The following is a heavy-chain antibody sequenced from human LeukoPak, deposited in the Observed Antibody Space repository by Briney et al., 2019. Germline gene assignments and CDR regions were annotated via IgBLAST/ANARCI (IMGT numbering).Heavy chain of an antibody. J-gene: IGHJ3*02. CDR2: ISGSGGST. D-gene: IGHD3-16*02. V-gene: IGHV3-23*01. CDR3: AKDQGGKYLVPTDYVWGSYRLDAFDI. CDR1: GFTFSSYA. Sequence: QPGGSLRLSCAASGFTFSSYAMSWVRQAPGKGLEWVSAISGSGGSTYYADSVKGRFTISRDNSKNTLYLQMNSLRAEDTAVYYCAKDQGGKYLVPTDYVWGSYRLDAFDIWGQGTMVTVSS.